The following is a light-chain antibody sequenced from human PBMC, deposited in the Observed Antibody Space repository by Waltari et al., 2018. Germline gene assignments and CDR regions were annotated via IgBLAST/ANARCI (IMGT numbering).Light chain of an antibody. V-gene: IGKV1-5*03. CDR2: KAS. CDR3: QQDNSYSRT. Sequence: DIQMTQSPSTLSASLGDRVTITCRASQSFSTWLAWYQQKPGKAPDLLIYKASTLESGVPSRFSGSGSGTEFTLTISSLQPDDFATYYCQQDNSYSRTFGQGTKVEIK. J-gene: IGKJ1*01. CDR1: QSFSTW.